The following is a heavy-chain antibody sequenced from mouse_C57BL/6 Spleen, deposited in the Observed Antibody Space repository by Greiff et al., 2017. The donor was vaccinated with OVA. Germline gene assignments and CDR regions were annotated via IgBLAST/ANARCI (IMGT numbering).Heavy chain of an antibody. Sequence: QVQLKQSGAELARPGASVKLSCKASGYTFTSYGISWVKQRTGQGLEWIGEIYPRSGNTYYNEKFKGKATLTADKSSSTAYMELRSLTSEDSAVYFCARKDYLDYYAMDYWGQGTSVTVSS. CDR3: ARKDYLDYYAMDY. CDR1: GYTFTSYG. CDR2: IYPRSGNT. V-gene: IGHV1-81*01. D-gene: IGHD1-1*01. J-gene: IGHJ4*01.